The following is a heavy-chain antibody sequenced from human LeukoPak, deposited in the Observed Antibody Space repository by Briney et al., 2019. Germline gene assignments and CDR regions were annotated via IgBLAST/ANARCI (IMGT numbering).Heavy chain of an antibody. J-gene: IGHJ5*02. CDR1: GGSISSYF. V-gene: IGHV4-4*07. Sequence: PSETLSLTCTVSGGSISSYFWTWIRQPAGKGLEWIGRIYSSGSTNYNPSLKSRVTMSVDTSKNQFSLKLSSVIAADTAVYYCARDLGYCHTTGCYQSRFDPWGQGTLATVSS. D-gene: IGHD2-2*01. CDR2: IYSSGST. CDR3: ARDLGYCHTTGCYQSRFDP.